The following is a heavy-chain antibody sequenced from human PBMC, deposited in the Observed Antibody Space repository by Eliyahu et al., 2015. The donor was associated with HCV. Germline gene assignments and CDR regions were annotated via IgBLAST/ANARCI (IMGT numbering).Heavy chain of an antibody. V-gene: IGHV3-66*01. J-gene: IGHJ3*01. CDR2: LYSGGSR. D-gene: IGHD4-17*01. CDR1: GFTVSSNY. Sequence: EVQLVESGGGLVQPGGSLRLSCAASGFTVSSNYMSWVRQAPGKGLEWVSILYSGGSRYYADSVKGRFTISRDNSENTVYLQMNSLRAEDTAVYHCARYGDLDAFDVWGQGTMVTVSS. CDR3: ARYGDLDAFDV.